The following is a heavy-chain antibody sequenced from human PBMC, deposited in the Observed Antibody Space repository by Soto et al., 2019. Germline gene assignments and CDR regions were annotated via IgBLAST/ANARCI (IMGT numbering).Heavy chain of an antibody. J-gene: IGHJ6*02. Sequence: QITLKESGPTLVRPTQTLTLTCTFSGFSLSTSGVGVGWIRQPPGKALEWLALIYWDDDKRYSPSLKSRLTITKDTSKTQVVLTMTNMDPVDTATYYCAHSRCGGDCLQSYSSLCYFGMDVWGQGTTVTVSS. D-gene: IGHD2-21*02. CDR1: GFSLSTSGVG. CDR2: IYWDDDK. CDR3: AHSRCGGDCLQSYSSLCYFGMDV. V-gene: IGHV2-5*02.